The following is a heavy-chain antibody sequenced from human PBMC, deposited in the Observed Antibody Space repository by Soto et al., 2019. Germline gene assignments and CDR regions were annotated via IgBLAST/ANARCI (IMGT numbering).Heavy chain of an antibody. J-gene: IGHJ4*02. CDR1: SGSISSSNW. Sequence: SETLSLTCAVSSGSISSSNWWSWVRQPPGKGLEWIGEIYHSGSTNYNPSLKSRVTISVDKSKNQFSLKLSSVTAADTAVYYCASRGGYDLRRLYYFDYWGQGTLVTVSS. D-gene: IGHD5-12*01. CDR2: IYHSGST. V-gene: IGHV4-4*02. CDR3: ASRGGYDLRRLYYFDY.